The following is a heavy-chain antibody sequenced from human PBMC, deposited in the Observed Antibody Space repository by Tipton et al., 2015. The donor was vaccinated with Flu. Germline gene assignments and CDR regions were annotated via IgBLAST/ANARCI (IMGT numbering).Heavy chain of an antibody. V-gene: IGHV4-61*02. D-gene: IGHD5-18*01. CDR2: IHTSGST. CDR1: GGSISSGSYY. CDR3: AGGGYSCGYGKNCYYYGMDV. Sequence: TLSLTCTVSGGSISSGSYYWSRIRQPAGKGLDWIGRIHTSGSTNYNPSLKSRVTISVDTSKNQFSLKLSSVTAADTAVYYCAGGGYSCGYGKNCYYYGMDVWGQRTTVTVSS. J-gene: IGHJ6*02.